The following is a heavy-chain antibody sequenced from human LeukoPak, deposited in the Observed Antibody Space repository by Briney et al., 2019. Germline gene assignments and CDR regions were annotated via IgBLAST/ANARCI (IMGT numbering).Heavy chain of an antibody. CDR3: AKIGYNFETAFDY. CDR2: IYGSGGST. V-gene: IGHV3-23*01. J-gene: IGHJ4*02. D-gene: IGHD1-1*01. Sequence: VGSLRLSCADSVFTFSTYAMSWVGQAPRMGLNWVSGIYGSGGSTYYEHSAKDRFTISRSNSKNTLYVEMNSWRPWDTALYYFAKIGYNFETAFDYWGQGKLVTVTS. CDR1: VFTFSTYA.